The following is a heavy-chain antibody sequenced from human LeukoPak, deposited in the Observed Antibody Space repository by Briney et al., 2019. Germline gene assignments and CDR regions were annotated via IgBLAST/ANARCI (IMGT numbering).Heavy chain of an antibody. J-gene: IGHJ4*02. V-gene: IGHV4-34*01. Sequence: SETLSLTCAVYGGSFSGYYWSWIRQPPGKGLEWIGEINHSGSTNYNPSLKGRVTISVDTSKNQFSLKLSSVTAADTAVYYCARGRSRLGKFDYWGQGTLVTVSS. CDR1: GGSFSGYY. D-gene: IGHD4-23*01. CDR2: INHSGST. CDR3: ARGRSRLGKFDY.